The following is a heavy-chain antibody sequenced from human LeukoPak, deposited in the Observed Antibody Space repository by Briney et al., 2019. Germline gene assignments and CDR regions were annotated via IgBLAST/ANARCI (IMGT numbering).Heavy chain of an antibody. V-gene: IGHV3-7*01. Sequence: GGSLRLSCAASGFTFTDYWMSWVRQAPGKGLEWVANIKRDGSEKYYVDSVKGRFTIPRDNAKNSLYLQMNSLRTEDTAVYYCARGRGSWYGVYFDYWGQGTLVTVSS. CDR3: ARGRGSWYGVYFDY. CDR2: IKRDGSEK. D-gene: IGHD6-13*01. CDR1: GFTFTDYW. J-gene: IGHJ4*02.